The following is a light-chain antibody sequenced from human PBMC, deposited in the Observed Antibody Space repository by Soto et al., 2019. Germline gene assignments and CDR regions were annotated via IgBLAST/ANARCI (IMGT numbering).Light chain of an antibody. Sequence: EIVLTQSPGTLSLSPGERATLSCRASQSVGSAYLAWYQQKPGQAPSLLIYGTSSRTTGIPDRFSGSGSGTDFTLTISRLEPGDFAVYYCQQYGSFPYTFGQGTKLEIK. CDR3: QQYGSFPYT. CDR1: QSVGSAY. J-gene: IGKJ2*01. V-gene: IGKV3-20*01. CDR2: GTS.